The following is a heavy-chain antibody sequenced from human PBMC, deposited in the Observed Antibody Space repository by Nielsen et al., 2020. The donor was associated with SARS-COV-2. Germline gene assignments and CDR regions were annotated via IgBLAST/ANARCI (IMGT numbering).Heavy chain of an antibody. CDR1: GFTFSSYW. V-gene: IGHV3-7*01. CDR3: AREPDAGVTNWFDP. J-gene: IGHJ5*02. CDR2: IKQDGSEK. Sequence: GESLKISCAASGFTFSSYWMSWVRQAPGKGLEWVANIKQDGSEKYYVDSVKGRFTISRDNAKNSLYLHMNSLRAEDTAVYYCAREPDAGVTNWFDPWGQGTLVTVSS. D-gene: IGHD2-21*02.